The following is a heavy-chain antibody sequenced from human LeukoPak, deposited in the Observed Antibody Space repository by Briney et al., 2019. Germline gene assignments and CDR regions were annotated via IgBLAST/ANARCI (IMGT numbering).Heavy chain of an antibody. CDR3: ARGSSGWNGAFDY. D-gene: IGHD6-19*01. Sequence: ASVKVSCKASGYTFTSYYIHWVRQAPGQGLEWMGIINPSGGGTSYAQKFQGRATMTRDTSTSTVYMELSSLRSEDTAVHYCARGSSGWNGAFDYWGQGTLVTVSS. CDR1: GYTFTSYY. J-gene: IGHJ4*02. V-gene: IGHV1-46*03. CDR2: INPSGGGT.